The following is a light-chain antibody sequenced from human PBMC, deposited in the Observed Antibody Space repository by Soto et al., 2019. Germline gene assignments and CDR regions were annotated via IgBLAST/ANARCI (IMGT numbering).Light chain of an antibody. V-gene: IGKV3-20*01. CDR2: GAS. CDR1: QSVSSSY. Sequence: EIVLTQFPDTLSLSPGERATLSCRASQSVSSSYLAWYQQKPGQAPRLLIYGASSRATGIPDRFSGSGSGTDFTLTISRLEPEDFAVYYCQQYGSSPQTFGQGTKV. J-gene: IGKJ1*01. CDR3: QQYGSSPQT.